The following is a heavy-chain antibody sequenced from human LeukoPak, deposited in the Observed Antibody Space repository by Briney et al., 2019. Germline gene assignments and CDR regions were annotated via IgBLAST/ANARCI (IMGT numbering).Heavy chain of an antibody. CDR2: IYYSGNT. Sequence: PSETLSLTCTISGGSISSYYGSWIRQPPGKGLEWIGYIYYSGNTNYNPSLESRVTISVDTSKNQFSLKLSSVTAADTAVYYCATYRSSGEFDYWGQGTLVTVSS. D-gene: IGHD3-22*01. CDR1: GGSISSYY. J-gene: IGHJ4*02. CDR3: ATYRSSGEFDY. V-gene: IGHV4-59*01.